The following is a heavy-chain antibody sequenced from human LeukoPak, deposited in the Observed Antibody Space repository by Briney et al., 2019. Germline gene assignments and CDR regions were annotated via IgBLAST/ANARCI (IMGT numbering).Heavy chain of an antibody. D-gene: IGHD6-19*01. J-gene: IGHJ3*02. Sequence: PGGSLRLSCAASGFTFSSYWMSWVRQAPGKGLEWVANIKQDGSEKNYVESVKGRFTISRDNAENSLGLQMNSLRAEDTAVYYCARYGNGEWLAHYAFEIWGQGTMVTVSS. V-gene: IGHV3-7*01. CDR1: GFTFSSYW. CDR2: IKQDGSEK. CDR3: ARYGNGEWLAHYAFEI.